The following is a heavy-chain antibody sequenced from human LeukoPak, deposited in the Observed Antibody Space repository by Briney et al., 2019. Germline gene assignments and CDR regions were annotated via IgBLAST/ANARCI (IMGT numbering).Heavy chain of an antibody. CDR3: ANAYYYDSSGYPSYFDY. Sequence: GGSLRLSCAASGFTFSSYAMSWVRQAPGKGLEWVSAIRGSGGSTYYADSVKGRFTISRDNSKNTLYLQMNSLRAEDTAVYYCANAYYYDSSGYPSYFDYWGQGTLVTVSS. V-gene: IGHV3-23*01. CDR2: IRGSGGST. J-gene: IGHJ4*02. D-gene: IGHD3-22*01. CDR1: GFTFSSYA.